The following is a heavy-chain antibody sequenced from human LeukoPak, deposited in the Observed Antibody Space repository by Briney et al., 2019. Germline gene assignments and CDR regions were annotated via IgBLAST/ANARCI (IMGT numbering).Heavy chain of an antibody. CDR1: GYTFTSYG. CDR3: ARGRQIWGGNYNWFDP. CDR2: ISAYNGNT. Sequence: ASVKVSCKASGYTFTSYGISWVRQAPGQGLEWMGWISAYNGNTNYAQKLQGRVTMTTDTSTSTAYMELRSLRSDDTAVYYCARGRQIWGGNYNWFDPWGQRTLVTVSS. V-gene: IGHV1-18*01. J-gene: IGHJ5*02. D-gene: IGHD4-23*01.